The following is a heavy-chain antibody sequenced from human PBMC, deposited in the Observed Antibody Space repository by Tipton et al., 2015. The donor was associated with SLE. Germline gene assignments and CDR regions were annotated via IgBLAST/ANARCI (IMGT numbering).Heavy chain of an antibody. V-gene: IGHV3-30*02. CDR1: GLTFSSYG. J-gene: IGHJ4*02. CDR3: AKGGKGYDSSGYYYED. Sequence: GSLRLSCTASGLTFSSYGMHWVRQAPGKGLEWVAFIRYDGSNKYYADSVKGRFTISRDNSKNTLYLQMNSLRTEDTAVYYCAKGGKGYDSSGYYYEDWGQGTLVTVSS. D-gene: IGHD3-22*01. CDR2: IRYDGSNK.